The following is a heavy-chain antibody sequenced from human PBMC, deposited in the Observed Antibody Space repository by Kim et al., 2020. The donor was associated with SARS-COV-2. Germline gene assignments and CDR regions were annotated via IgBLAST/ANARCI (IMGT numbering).Heavy chain of an antibody. V-gene: IGHV3-23*01. D-gene: IGHD1-1*01. Sequence: HADHVKGRFTISRDNYRNTLYLQMNSLGDEDTAVYYCAKYRAGAWTFDYWGQGTLVTVSS. J-gene: IGHJ4*02. CDR3: AKYRAGAWTFDY.